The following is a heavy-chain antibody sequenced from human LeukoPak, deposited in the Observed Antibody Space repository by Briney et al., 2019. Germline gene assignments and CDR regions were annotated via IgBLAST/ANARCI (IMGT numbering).Heavy chain of an antibody. Sequence: ASVKVSCKASGYTFTSYDINWVRQATGQGLEWMGWMNPNSGNTGYAQKFQGRVTMTRNTSISTAYMELSSLRSEDTAVYYCVRTSDSGSYLDYYSDYWGQGTLVTVSS. D-gene: IGHD1-26*01. J-gene: IGHJ4*02. CDR1: GYTFTSYD. CDR3: VRTSDSGSYLDYYSDY. CDR2: MNPNSGNT. V-gene: IGHV1-8*01.